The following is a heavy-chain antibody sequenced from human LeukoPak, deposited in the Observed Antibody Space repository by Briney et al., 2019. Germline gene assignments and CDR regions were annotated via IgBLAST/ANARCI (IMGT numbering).Heavy chain of an antibody. CDR3: ARVSRLRGNYDFWSGYYFAY. CDR2: INHSGST. D-gene: IGHD3-3*01. J-gene: IGHJ4*02. Sequence: LETLSLTCAVYGGSFSGYYWSWIRQPPGKGLEWIGEINHSGSTNYNPSLKSRVTISVDTSKNQFSLKLSSVTAADTAVYYCARVSRLRGNYDFWSGYYFAYWGQGTLVTVSS. V-gene: IGHV4-34*01. CDR1: GGSFSGYY.